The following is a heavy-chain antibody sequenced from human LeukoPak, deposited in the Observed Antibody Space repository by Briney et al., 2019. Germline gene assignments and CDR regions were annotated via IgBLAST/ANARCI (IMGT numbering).Heavy chain of an antibody. CDR1: GGSLSGYY. CDR2: INHSGST. V-gene: IGHV4-34*01. J-gene: IGHJ4*02. CDR3: ARGGESIPAGGANYFDY. Sequence: SETLSLTCAVYGGSLSGYYWSWIRQPPGKGLEWIGEINHSGSTNYNPSLKSRVTISVDTSKNQFSLKLSSVTAADTAVYYCARGGESIPAGGANYFDYGGQEPRVTVSS. D-gene: IGHD6-6*01.